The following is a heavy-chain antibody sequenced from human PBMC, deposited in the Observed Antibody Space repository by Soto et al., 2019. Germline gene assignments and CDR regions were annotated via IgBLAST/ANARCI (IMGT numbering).Heavy chain of an antibody. D-gene: IGHD4-17*01. J-gene: IGHJ3*02. V-gene: IGHV4-61*01. CDR2: NYYSGST. CDR1: GGSVSSGSYY. Sequence: SETLSLTCTVSGGSVSSGSYYWSWIRQPPGKGLEWIGYNYYSGSTNYNPSLKSRVTISVDTSKNQFSLKLISVTAADTAVYYCARVEVTTTTRPVGAFDIWGQGTMVTVSS. CDR3: ARVEVTTTTRPVGAFDI.